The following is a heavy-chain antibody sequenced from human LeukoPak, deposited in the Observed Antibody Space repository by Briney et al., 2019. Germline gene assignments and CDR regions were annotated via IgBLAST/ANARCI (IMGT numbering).Heavy chain of an antibody. CDR3: ARVPSTCSGGSCSKTYYYGMDV. Sequence: PSETLSLTCAVYGGSFSGYYWSWIRQPPGKGLEWIGEINHSGSTNYNPSLKSRVTISVDTSKNQFSLKLSSVTAADTAVYYCARVPSTCSGGSCSKTYYYGMDVWGQGTTVTVSS. D-gene: IGHD2-15*01. V-gene: IGHV4-34*01. CDR1: GGSFSGYY. J-gene: IGHJ6*02. CDR2: INHSGST.